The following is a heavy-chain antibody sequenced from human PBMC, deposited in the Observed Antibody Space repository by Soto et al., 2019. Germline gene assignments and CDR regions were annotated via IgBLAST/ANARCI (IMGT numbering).Heavy chain of an antibody. V-gene: IGHV4-34*01. D-gene: IGHD3-9*01. J-gene: IGHJ6*02. CDR3: ARGEAYYDILTGYSNGYYYYGMDV. Sequence: SETLSLTCAVYGGSFSGYYWSWIRQPPGKGLERIGEINHSGSTNYNPSLKSRVTISVDTSKNQFSLKLSSVTAADTAVYYCARGEAYYDILTGYSNGYYYYGMDVWGQGTTVTVSS. CDR1: GGSFSGYY. CDR2: INHSGST.